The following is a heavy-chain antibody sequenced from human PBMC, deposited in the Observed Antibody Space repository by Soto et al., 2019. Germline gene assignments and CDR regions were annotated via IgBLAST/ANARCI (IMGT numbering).Heavy chain of an antibody. D-gene: IGHD3-10*01. CDR2: VTPSGSGQ. Sequence: QVQLVQSGAEVKKPGASVRVSCKASGYTFTSYHIHWVRQAPGQGLEWMGRVTPSGSGQDYAQRFQGRVTMTRDTSKSTVYMELSSLRSEDKAVYYCARPEGYGSGSYYFDYWGQGTLVTVSS. J-gene: IGHJ4*02. V-gene: IGHV1-46*01. CDR3: ARPEGYGSGSYYFDY. CDR1: GYTFTSYH.